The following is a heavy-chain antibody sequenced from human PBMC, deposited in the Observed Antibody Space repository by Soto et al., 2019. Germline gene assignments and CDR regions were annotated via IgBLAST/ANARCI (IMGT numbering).Heavy chain of an antibody. D-gene: IGHD3-3*01. J-gene: IGHJ4*02. V-gene: IGHV1-18*01. Sequence: QGQLVQSGAEVKKPGAPVKVSCRASGYNFHSYGITWVRQAPGQGLEWLGWISAYNGETHSGQMLQGRASLTIDISTSTAYMELRSLRSDDTAVYFCARDLEESGDVWTGVGLYWGQGTRVTVSS. CDR1: GYNFHSYG. CDR3: ARDLEESGDVWTGVGLY. CDR2: ISAYNGET.